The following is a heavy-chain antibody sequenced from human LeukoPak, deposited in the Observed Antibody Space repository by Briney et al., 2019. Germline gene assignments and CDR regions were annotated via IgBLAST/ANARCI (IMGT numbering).Heavy chain of an antibody. J-gene: IGHJ3*02. CDR1: GGTFSSYA. CDR2: IIPIFGTA. CDR3: ARDYYDRSGGAFDI. Sequence: SVKVSCKASGGTFSSYAISWVRQAPGQGLEWMGGIIPIFGTANYAQKFQGRVTITADESRSTAYMELSSLRSEDTAVYYCARDYYDRSGGAFDIWGQGSLVTVSS. D-gene: IGHD3-22*01. V-gene: IGHV1-69*13.